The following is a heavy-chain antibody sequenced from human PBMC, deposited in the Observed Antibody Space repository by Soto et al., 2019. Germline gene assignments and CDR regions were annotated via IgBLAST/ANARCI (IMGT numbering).Heavy chain of an antibody. V-gene: IGHV3-21*01. CDR3: AREGALKPFSS. CDR2: ISGTSVYI. Sequence: KSGGSLRLSCAASGFTFSDYNMNWVRQAPGKGLEWVSHISGTSVYIHYADSVKGRFTISRDNAKNSIYLQMDSLRVEDTAVYYCAREGALKPFSSWGQGALVTVSS. J-gene: IGHJ5*02. CDR1: GFTFSDYN.